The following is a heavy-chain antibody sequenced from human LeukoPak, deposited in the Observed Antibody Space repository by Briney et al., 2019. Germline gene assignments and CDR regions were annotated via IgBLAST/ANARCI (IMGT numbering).Heavy chain of an antibody. V-gene: IGHV3-23*01. CDR2: ITGSSTWT. J-gene: IGHJ2*01. Sequence: GGSLRLSCEASGFTFGIYGMTWVRQAPGKGLEWVSGITGSSTWTYYADSVRGRFTISRDNSKNTLHLQMNNLTADDTAIYYCARELVSLGTGYFDFWGRGTLVTVSS. D-gene: IGHD7-27*01. CDR1: GFTFGIYG. CDR3: ARELVSLGTGYFDF.